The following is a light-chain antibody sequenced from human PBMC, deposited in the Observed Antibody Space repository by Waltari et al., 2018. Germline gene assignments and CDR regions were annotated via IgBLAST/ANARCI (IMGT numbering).Light chain of an antibody. Sequence: QSVLTQPPSVSAAPEQRVTISCTGSSPNIGATDGVNGYKQLPGTAPKLLIFGDTNRPSGFPDRFSGSKSGTSASLAITGLQAEDEADYYCQSYDRSLSASIFGGGTKLIVL. CDR3: QSYDRSLSASI. V-gene: IGLV1-40*01. CDR1: SPNIGATDG. CDR2: GDT. J-gene: IGLJ2*01.